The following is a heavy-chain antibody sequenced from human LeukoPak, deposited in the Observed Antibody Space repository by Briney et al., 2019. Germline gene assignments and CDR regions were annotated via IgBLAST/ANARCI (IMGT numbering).Heavy chain of an antibody. Sequence: RSESLSLTCTVSGGSISSHYWSWIRQPPGKGLEWIGYIYYSGSTNYNPSLKSRVTISVDTSKNQFSLRVSSVTAADTAVYYCADYVRCYGYFQHWGQGTLVTVSS. J-gene: IGHJ1*01. D-gene: IGHD4-17*01. CDR1: GGSISSHY. CDR2: IYYSGST. CDR3: ADYVRCYGYFQH. V-gene: IGHV4-59*11.